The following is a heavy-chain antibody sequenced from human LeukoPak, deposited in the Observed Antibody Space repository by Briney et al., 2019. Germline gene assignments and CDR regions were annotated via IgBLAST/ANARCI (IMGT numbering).Heavy chain of an antibody. D-gene: IGHD4-17*01. CDR3: AKSANDYGEPPFDY. CDR2: IKQDGSEK. Sequence: GGSLRLSCAASGFTFSSYAMSWVRQAPGKGLEWVANIKQDGSEKYYVDSVKGRFTISRDNAKNSLYLQMNGLRAEDTAVYYCAKSANDYGEPPFDYWGQGTLVTVSS. V-gene: IGHV3-7*01. J-gene: IGHJ4*02. CDR1: GFTFSSYA.